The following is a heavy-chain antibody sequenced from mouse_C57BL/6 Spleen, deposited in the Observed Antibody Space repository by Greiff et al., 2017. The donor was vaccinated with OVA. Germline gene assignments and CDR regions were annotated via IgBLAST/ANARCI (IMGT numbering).Heavy chain of an antibody. D-gene: IGHD1-1*01. V-gene: IGHV5-12*01. CDR3: ARAYGSRYFDV. CDR1: GFTFSDYY. Sequence: DVKLVESGGGLVQPGGSLKLSCAASGFTFSDYYMYWVRQTPEKRLEWVTYISNGGGSTYYPDTVKGRFTISRDNAKNTLYLQMSRLKSEDTAMYYCARAYGSRYFDVWGTGTTVTVSS. CDR2: ISNGGGST. J-gene: IGHJ1*03.